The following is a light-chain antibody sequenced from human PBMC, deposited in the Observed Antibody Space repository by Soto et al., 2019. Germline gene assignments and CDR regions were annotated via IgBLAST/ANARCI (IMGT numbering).Light chain of an antibody. J-gene: IGLJ2*01. CDR2: EVI. CDR1: SSDVGGYDY. CDR3: CSYAGTYTPVV. V-gene: IGLV2-11*01. Sequence: QSVPTQPRSVSGSPGQSVTISCTGTSSDVGGYDYVSWYQQSPGKAPKLIIYEVIERPSGVPDRFSGSKSGNTASLTISGPQGEDEADYYCCSYAGTYTPVVFGGGTQLTVL.